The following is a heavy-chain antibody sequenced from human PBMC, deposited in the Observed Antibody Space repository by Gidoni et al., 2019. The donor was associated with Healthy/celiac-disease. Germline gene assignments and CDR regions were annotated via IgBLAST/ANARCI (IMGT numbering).Heavy chain of an antibody. CDR1: GFTFSSYA. D-gene: IGHD1-26*01. J-gene: IGHJ4*02. CDR3: AKDARSGSYYRFFDY. Sequence: EVQLLESGGGLVQPGGSLRLSCAASGFTFSSYARSWVRQPPGKGLGWVSAISGSGGSTYYADSVKGRFTISRDNSKNTLYLQMNSLRAEDTAVYYCAKDARSGSYYRFFDYWGQGTLVTVSS. V-gene: IGHV3-23*01. CDR2: ISGSGGST.